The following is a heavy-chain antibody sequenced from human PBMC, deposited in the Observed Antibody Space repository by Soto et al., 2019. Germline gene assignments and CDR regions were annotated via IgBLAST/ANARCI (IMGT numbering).Heavy chain of an antibody. V-gene: IGHV1-69*06. D-gene: IGHD6-13*01. CDR1: GGTFSSYA. Sequence: SVKVSCKASGGTFSSYAISWVRQAPGQGLEWMGGIIPIFGTANYAQKFQGRVTITADKSTSTAYMELSSLRSEDTAVYYCARTSVGSSSWYDYWGQGTLVTVSS. CDR3: ARTSVGSSSWYDY. J-gene: IGHJ4*02. CDR2: IIPIFGTA.